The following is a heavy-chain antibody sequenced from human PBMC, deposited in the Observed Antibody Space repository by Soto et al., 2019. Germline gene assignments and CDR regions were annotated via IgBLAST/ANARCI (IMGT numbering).Heavy chain of an antibody. V-gene: IGHV5-51*01. J-gene: IGHJ4*02. D-gene: IGHD1-1*01. CDR2: IYPADSDT. CDR3: ARPPAYNWNDVGYFDY. Sequence: PGESLKISCQASGYSFTTYWIGWVRQMPGKGLEWMGIIYPADSDTRYSPSFQGQVTISVDKSISTAYLQWSSLKASDTAIYYCARPPAYNWNDVGYFDYWGQGTLVTVSS. CDR1: GYSFTTYW.